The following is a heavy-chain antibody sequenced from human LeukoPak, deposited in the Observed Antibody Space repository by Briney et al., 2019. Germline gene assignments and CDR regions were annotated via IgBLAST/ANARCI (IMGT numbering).Heavy chain of an antibody. Sequence: GGSLRLSCAASGFTFSSYGMHWVRQAPGKGLEWVAVIWYDGSNKYYADSVKGRFTISRDNAKNTLYLQMNSLRAEDTAVYYCARDYGVVVTAILDYWGQGTLVTVSS. CDR3: ARDYGVVVTAILDY. J-gene: IGHJ4*02. CDR2: IWYDGSNK. V-gene: IGHV3-33*01. CDR1: GFTFSSYG. D-gene: IGHD2-21*02.